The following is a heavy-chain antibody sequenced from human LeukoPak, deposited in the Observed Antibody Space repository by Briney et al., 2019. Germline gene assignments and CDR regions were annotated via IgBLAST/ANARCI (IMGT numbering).Heavy chain of an antibody. CDR1: GGSISSASYY. Sequence: SETLSLTCTVSGGSISSASYYWSWIRQPPGKGLEWIGSIYYSGSTYYNPSLKSRVTISVDTSKNQFSLKLSSVTAADTAVYYCAREREKCTNGVCSNWFDPWGQGTLVTVSS. V-gene: IGHV4-39*07. J-gene: IGHJ5*02. D-gene: IGHD2-8*01. CDR3: AREREKCTNGVCSNWFDP. CDR2: IYYSGST.